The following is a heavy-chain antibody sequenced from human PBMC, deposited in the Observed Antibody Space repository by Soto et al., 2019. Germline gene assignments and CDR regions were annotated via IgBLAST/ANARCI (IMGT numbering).Heavy chain of an antibody. CDR1: GFTFSNYG. CDR2: IYYDGSGK. Sequence: QVQLVESGGGVVQSGRSLGLSCAASGFTFSNYGMHWFRQAPGKGLEWVAVIYYDGSGKYYADSVKGRFTISRDNSKNTLYLQMNTLRAEDTAVYYCARDIRSTYFDYWGQGTLVTVSS. D-gene: IGHD2-21*01. J-gene: IGHJ4*02. V-gene: IGHV3-33*01. CDR3: ARDIRSTYFDY.